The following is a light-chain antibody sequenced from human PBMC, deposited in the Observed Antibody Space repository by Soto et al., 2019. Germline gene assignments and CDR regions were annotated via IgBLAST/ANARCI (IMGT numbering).Light chain of an antibody. J-gene: IGKJ5*01. CDR3: QQRSKWPIT. Sequence: EILLTQSPASLSLSPGERATLSCRASQSVDSYLVWYQQKPGQAPRLLIFGASNRATGIPARFSGSGSGTAFTLTINSLEPEDFAVYYCQQRSKWPITFGQGTRLEIK. CDR1: QSVDSY. V-gene: IGKV3-11*01. CDR2: GAS.